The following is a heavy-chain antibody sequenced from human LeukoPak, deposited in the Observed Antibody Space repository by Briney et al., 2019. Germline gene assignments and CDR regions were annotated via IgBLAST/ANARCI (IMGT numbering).Heavy chain of an antibody. D-gene: IGHD4-17*01. J-gene: IGHJ3*02. CDR1: GFTFSSYV. CDR3: ARGLWDDYGDYLDAFDI. Sequence: PGGSLRLSCAGSGFTFSSYVMTWVRQPPGQGLEWVSGISAGGGGHTYYADSVKGRFTISRDNAKNSLYLQMNSLRAEDTAVYYCARGLWDDYGDYLDAFDIWGQGTMVTVSS. V-gene: IGHV3-23*01. CDR2: ISAGGGGHT.